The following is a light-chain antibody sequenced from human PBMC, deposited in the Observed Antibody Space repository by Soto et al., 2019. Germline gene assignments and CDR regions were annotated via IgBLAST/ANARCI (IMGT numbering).Light chain of an antibody. Sequence: QSVLTQPPSVSGAPGQRVTISCTGSSSNIGAGYDVHWYHQPPGTAPKLLIYGNNKRPSGVPDRFSGSRSGTSASLAITGLQAEDEADYYCQSYDSSRSVWVFGGGTKVTVL. V-gene: IGLV1-40*01. CDR2: GNN. CDR1: SSNIGAGYD. CDR3: QSYDSSRSVWV. J-gene: IGLJ3*02.